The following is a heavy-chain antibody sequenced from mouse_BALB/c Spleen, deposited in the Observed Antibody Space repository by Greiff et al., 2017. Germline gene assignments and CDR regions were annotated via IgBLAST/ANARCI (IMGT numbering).Heavy chain of an antibody. CDR2: IDPANGNT. CDR3: ARAEYGKVFDY. V-gene: IGHV14-3*02. J-gene: IGHJ2*01. Sequence: VQLQQSGAELVKPGASVKLSCTASGFNIKDTYMHWVKQRPEQGLEWIGRIDPANGNTKYDPKFQGKATITADTSSNTAYLQLSSLTSEDTAVYYCARAEYGKVFDYWGQGTTLTVSS. CDR1: GFNIKDTY. D-gene: IGHD1-1*01.